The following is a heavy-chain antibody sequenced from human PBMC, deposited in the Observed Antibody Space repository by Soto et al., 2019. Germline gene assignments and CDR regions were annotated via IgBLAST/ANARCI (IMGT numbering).Heavy chain of an antibody. CDR2: IIPIFGTA. J-gene: IGHJ3*02. CDR1: GGTFSSYA. V-gene: IGHV1-69*01. D-gene: IGHD2-15*01. Sequence: QVQLVQSGAEVKKPGSSVKVSCKASGGTFSSYAISWVRQAPGQGREWMGGIIPIFGTANYAQKFQGRVTITADESTSTAYMELSSLRSEDTAVYYCAREADCSGGSCYSGGAFDIWGQGTMVTVSS. CDR3: AREADCSGGSCYSGGAFDI.